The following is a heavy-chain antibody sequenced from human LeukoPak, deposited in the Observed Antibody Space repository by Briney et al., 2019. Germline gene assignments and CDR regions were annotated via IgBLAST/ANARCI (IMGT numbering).Heavy chain of an antibody. V-gene: IGHV3-48*03. D-gene: IGHD1-26*01. J-gene: IGHJ4*02. CDR3: TRDEVGASTEFDY. Sequence: GGSLRLSCAASGFTFSSYEMNWVRQAPGKGLEWISYISESGGTIYYADSVEGRFTISRDNAKNSMYLQMNSLRAENTAVYYCTRDEVGASTEFDYWGQGTLVTVSS. CDR2: ISESGGTI. CDR1: GFTFSSYE.